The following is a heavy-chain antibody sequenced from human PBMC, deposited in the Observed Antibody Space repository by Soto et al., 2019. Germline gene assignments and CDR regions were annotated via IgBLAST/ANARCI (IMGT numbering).Heavy chain of an antibody. V-gene: IGHV3-74*03. CDR3: MRDMQLWRLDS. Sequence: EVQLVESGGGLVQPGESLRLSCAASGLTFRSYWMHWVRLAPGKGLVWVSRINTDGSVAKYVDSVKGRFTISRDNAKNTLYLHMNSLRAEDSAVYYCMRDMQLWRLDSCCQVTLVTVSS. J-gene: IGHJ4*02. CDR1: GLTFRSYW. CDR2: INTDGSVA. D-gene: IGHD2-15*01.